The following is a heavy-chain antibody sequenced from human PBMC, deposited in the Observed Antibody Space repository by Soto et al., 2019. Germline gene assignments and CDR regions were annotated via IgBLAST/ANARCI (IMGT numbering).Heavy chain of an antibody. CDR2: IIPIFGTT. J-gene: IGHJ5*02. D-gene: IGHD3-3*01. Sequence: GASVKVSCKASGYTFTSYGISWVRQAPGQGLEWMGGIIPIFGTTNYAQKFQGRVTITADESTSTAYMELSSLRSEDTAVYYYARALNYDFWSGYIWFDPWGQGTLVTVSS. CDR3: ARALNYDFWSGYIWFDP. CDR1: GYTFTSYG. V-gene: IGHV1-69*13.